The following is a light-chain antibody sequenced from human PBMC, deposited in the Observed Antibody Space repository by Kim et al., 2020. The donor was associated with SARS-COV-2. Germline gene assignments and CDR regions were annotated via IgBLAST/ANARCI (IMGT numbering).Light chain of an antibody. CDR1: SLRSYY. CDR3: NSRDSSGNQV. Sequence: SSELTQDPAVSVALGHTVRITCQGDSLRSYYASWYQQKPGQAPVLVIYGKNNRPSGIPDRFSGSSSGNTASLTITGAQAEDEADYYCNSRDSSGNQVFGG. CDR2: GKN. J-gene: IGLJ3*02. V-gene: IGLV3-19*01.